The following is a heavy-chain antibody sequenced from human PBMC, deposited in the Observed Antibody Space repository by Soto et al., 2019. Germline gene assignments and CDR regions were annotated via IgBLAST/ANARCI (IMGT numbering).Heavy chain of an antibody. CDR2: IYHSGST. J-gene: IGHJ5*02. Sequence: PSETLSLTCAVYGGSFSGYYWSWIRQPPGKGLEWIGYIYHSGSTYYNPSLKSRVTISVDRSKNQFSLKLNSVTAADTAVYYCARVIAATDTISVWFDPWGQGTLVTVSS. CDR3: ARVIAATDTISVWFDP. CDR1: GGSFSGYY. D-gene: IGHD6-13*01. V-gene: IGHV4-30-2*01.